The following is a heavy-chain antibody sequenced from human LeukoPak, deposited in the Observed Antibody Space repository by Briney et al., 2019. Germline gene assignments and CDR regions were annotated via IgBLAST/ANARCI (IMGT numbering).Heavy chain of an antibody. J-gene: IGHJ4*02. CDR1: GFTFSSYW. D-gene: IGHD3-10*01. CDR3: AKLSLSGRSQSADY. CDR2: VSTNGDVT. Sequence: GGSLRLSCAASGFTFSSYWMSWVRQAPGMGLEWVSVVSTNGDVTFYADSVKGRFTISRDNSKNTLFLQMNSLRAEDTAVYYCAKLSLSGRSQSADYWGQGTLVTVSS. V-gene: IGHV3-23*01.